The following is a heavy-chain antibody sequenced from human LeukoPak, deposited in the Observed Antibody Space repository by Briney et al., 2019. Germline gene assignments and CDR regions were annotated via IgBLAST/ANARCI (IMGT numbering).Heavy chain of an antibody. D-gene: IGHD1-26*01. CDR2: ITYDGSNK. V-gene: IGHV3-30*18. CDR1: GFTFSSYG. J-gene: IGHJ4*02. Sequence: GGSLRLSCAASGFTFSSYGMHWVRQAPGKGLEWVAVITYDGSNKYYADSVKGRFTISRDNSKNTLYLQMNSLRAEDTAVYYCAEDREVSLYYFDYWGQGTLVTVSS. CDR3: AEDREVSLYYFDY.